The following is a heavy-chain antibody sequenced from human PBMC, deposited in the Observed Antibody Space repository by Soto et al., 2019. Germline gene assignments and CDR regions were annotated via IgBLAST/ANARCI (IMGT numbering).Heavy chain of an antibody. J-gene: IGHJ5*02. CDR1: GYTFTSFD. Sequence: QVQLVQSGAEVKKPGASVKVSCKTSGYTFTSFDINWVRQATGQGLEWMGWMNPNSGTTGYAQKFQGRVTMTRNTSISTAYMELSSLRSEDTAVYYCVRTPLVEYSRSSSLDTANPADNWFDPWGQGTLVTVSS. D-gene: IGHD6-6*01. V-gene: IGHV1-8*01. CDR3: VRTPLVEYSRSSSLDTANPADNWFDP. CDR2: MNPNSGTT.